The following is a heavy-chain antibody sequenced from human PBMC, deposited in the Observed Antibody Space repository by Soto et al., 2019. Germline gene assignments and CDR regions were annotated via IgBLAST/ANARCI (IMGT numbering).Heavy chain of an antibody. CDR2: IYYSGST. CDR1: GGSISSGGCY. Sequence: SETLSLTCTVSGGSISSGGCYWSWIRQHPGKGLEWIGYIYYSGSTYYNPSLKSRVTISVDTSKNQFSLKLSSVTAADTAVYYCARERDLDFWSGYYAVMGWFDPWGQGTPVTVSS. V-gene: IGHV4-31*03. J-gene: IGHJ5*02. D-gene: IGHD3-3*01. CDR3: ARERDLDFWSGYYAVMGWFDP.